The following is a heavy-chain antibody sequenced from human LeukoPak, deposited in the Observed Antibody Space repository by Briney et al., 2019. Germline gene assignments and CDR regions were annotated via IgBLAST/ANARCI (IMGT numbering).Heavy chain of an antibody. CDR2: IHPGTGGT. V-gene: IGHV1-2*02. J-gene: IGHJ5*02. CDR3: ASYASGYNWLKA. D-gene: IGHD3-10*01. CDR1: GHTFTVYY. Sequence: GASVKVSCKASGHTFTVYYIHWVRQAPGQGLEWMGWIHPGTGGTNYAQRFQGRVTVTRDTSITTAYMELSSLKSDDTAVYYCASYASGYNWLKAWGQGTLVTVSS.